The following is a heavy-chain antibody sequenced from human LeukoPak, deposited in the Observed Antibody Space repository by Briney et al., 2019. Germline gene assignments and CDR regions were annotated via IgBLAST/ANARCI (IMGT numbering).Heavy chain of an antibody. CDR2: IIPIFGTA. V-gene: IGHV1-69*13. J-gene: IGHJ4*02. Sequence: ASVKVSCKASGGTFSSYAISWVRQAPGQGLEWMGGIIPIFGTANYAQEFQGRVTITADESTSTAYMELSSLRSEDTAVYYCASPPLNYYDSSGYYTYWGRGTLVTVSS. CDR3: ASPPLNYYDSSGYYTY. CDR1: GGTFSSYA. D-gene: IGHD3-22*01.